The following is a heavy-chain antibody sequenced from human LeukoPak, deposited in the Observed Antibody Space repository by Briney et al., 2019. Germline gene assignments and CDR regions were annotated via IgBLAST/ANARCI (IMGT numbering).Heavy chain of an antibody. CDR2: INHSGST. Sequence: SETLSLTCAVYGGSFSGYYWSWIRQPPGKGLEWIGEINHSGSTNYNPSLRSRVTISVDTSKNQFSLKLSSVTAADTAVYYCARGNRRSWLPLNWFDPWGQGTLVTVSS. CDR1: GGSFSGYY. V-gene: IGHV4-34*01. CDR3: ARGNRRSWLPLNWFDP. D-gene: IGHD1-14*01. J-gene: IGHJ5*02.